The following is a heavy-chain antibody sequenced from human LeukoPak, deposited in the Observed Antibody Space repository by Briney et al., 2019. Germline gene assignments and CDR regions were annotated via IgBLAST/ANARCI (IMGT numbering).Heavy chain of an antibody. CDR3: ARLRWPNWGPQLGDDAFDI. J-gene: IGHJ3*02. Sequence: GESLKISCKGSGYSFTSYWIGWVRQMPGKGLEWMGIIYPGDSDTRYSPSFQGQVTISPDKSISTASLQWSSLKASDTAMYYCARLRWPNWGPQLGDDAFDIWGQGTMVTVSS. CDR1: GYSFTSYW. CDR2: IYPGDSDT. V-gene: IGHV5-51*01. D-gene: IGHD7-27*01.